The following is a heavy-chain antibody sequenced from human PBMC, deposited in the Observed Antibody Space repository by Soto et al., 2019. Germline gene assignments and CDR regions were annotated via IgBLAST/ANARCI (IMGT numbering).Heavy chain of an antibody. V-gene: IGHV4-39*01. Sequence: PSETLSLTCAVSGGSVSGSYYYWAWLRQSPGKGPEWIGSVFHTGFTFYNPSLESRVSVSVDTSKSQFSLKLSAVTASDTAVYYCATSQKGYNWNYFDHWGQGALVTVS. CDR3: ATSQKGYNWNYFDH. CDR2: VFHTGFT. D-gene: IGHD1-1*01. J-gene: IGHJ4*02. CDR1: GGSVSGSYYY.